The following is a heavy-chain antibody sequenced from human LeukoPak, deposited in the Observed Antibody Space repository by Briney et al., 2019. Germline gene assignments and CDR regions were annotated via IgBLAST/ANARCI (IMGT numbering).Heavy chain of an antibody. D-gene: IGHD4-11*01. CDR2: IWSDGTEK. CDR3: AKDAQRGFDYSNSLEY. Sequence: SGGSLRLSCAAFGFTYSHYGMHWVRQVPGKGLEWVAVIWSDGTEKYCGDAVKGRFTISRDNSMKTLYLQMNSLRGDDTAVYYCAKDAQRGFDYSNSLEYWGQGTLVTVSS. J-gene: IGHJ4*02. CDR1: GFTYSHYG. V-gene: IGHV3-33*06.